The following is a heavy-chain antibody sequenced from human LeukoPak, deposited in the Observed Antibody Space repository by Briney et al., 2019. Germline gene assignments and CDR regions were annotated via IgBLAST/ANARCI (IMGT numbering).Heavy chain of an antibody. Sequence: PGGSLRLSCAASGFXFSRYGVHWVRQAPGKGLKWVAVIWYDGSNKYYADSVKGRFTISRDNSKNTVHLQMNSLRAEDTAVYYCAKESSGGNFGGNWGQGTLVTVSS. D-gene: IGHD2-15*01. V-gene: IGHV3-33*06. CDR2: IWYDGSNK. J-gene: IGHJ4*02. CDR3: AKESSGGNFGGN. CDR1: GFXFSRYG.